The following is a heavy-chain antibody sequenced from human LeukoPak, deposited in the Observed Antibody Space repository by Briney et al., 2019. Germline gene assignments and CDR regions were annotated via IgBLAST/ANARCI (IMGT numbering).Heavy chain of an antibody. V-gene: IGHV3-30*18. J-gene: IGHJ4*02. CDR1: GFTFSSYG. CDR2: ISYDGSNK. CDR3: AKEDGDYAHLYYFDY. D-gene: IGHD4-17*01. Sequence: GGSLRLSCAASGFTFSSYGMHWVRQAPGKGLEWVAVISYDGSNKHYADSVKGRFTISRDNSKNTLYLQMNSLRAEDTAVYYCAKEDGDYAHLYYFDYWGQGTLVTVSS.